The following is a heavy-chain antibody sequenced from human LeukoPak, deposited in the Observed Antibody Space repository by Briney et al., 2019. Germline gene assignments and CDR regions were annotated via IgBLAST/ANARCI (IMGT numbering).Heavy chain of an antibody. CDR3: ARDPLGGYMDV. Sequence: SETLSLTCAVYGGSFSGYYWSWIRQPPGKGLEWIGSIYYSGSTYYNPSLKSRVTISVDTSKNQFSLKLSSVTAADTAVYYCARDPLGGYMDVWGKGTTVTVSS. CDR1: GGSFSGYY. V-gene: IGHV4-34*01. CDR2: IYYSGST. J-gene: IGHJ6*03.